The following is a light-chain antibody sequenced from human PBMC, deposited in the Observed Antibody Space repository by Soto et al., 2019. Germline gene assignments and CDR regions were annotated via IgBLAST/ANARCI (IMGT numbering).Light chain of an antibody. V-gene: IGKV2-30*02. Sequence: DVVMTQSPLSLPVTLGQPASISCRSSQSLVHSDGNTYLSWYQQRPGQSPRRLIYRISNRDSGVPDRFGGSGSGTDFTLEISRVEAEDVGVYYCMQGTHWPYTFGQGTKVDIK. CDR3: MQGTHWPYT. J-gene: IGKJ2*01. CDR2: RIS. CDR1: QSLVHSDGNTY.